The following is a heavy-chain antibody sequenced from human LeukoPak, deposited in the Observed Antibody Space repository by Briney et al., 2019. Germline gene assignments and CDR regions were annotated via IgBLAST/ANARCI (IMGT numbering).Heavy chain of an antibody. CDR1: GGSVSSGSYY. D-gene: IGHD3-22*01. V-gene: IGHV4-61*01. CDR2: IYYSGST. CDR3: ARFVITTYYFDY. Sequence: KPSETLSLTCTVSGGSVSSGSYYWSWIRQPPGKGLEWIGYIYYSGSTNYNPSLKSRVTISVDTSKNQFSLKLSSVTAADTAVYYCARFVITTYYFDYWGQGNLVTVSS. J-gene: IGHJ4*02.